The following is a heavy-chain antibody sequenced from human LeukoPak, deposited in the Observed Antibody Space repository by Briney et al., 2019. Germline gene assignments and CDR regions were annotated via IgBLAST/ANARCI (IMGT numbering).Heavy chain of an antibody. CDR2: IHPEGNEK. CDR3: ARGDAFSGDH. Sequence: EGSLRLSCAASGLTFRNFWTSWVRQAPGRGLEWVANIHPEGNEKYHVESVKGRFTISRDNPKSSLFLQMNGLRVEDTAVYYCARGDAFSGDHWGQGTLVTVSS. CDR1: GLTFRNFW. J-gene: IGHJ4*02. V-gene: IGHV3-7*04.